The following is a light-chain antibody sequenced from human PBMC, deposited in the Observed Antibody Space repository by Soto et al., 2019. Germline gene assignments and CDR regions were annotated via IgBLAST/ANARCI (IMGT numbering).Light chain of an antibody. CDR3: QQYDSRPNT. CDR1: QDITLY. Sequence: DIQMTQSPSSLSASVGDRVTITCQASQDITLYLNWYQHKAGKAPNLLIHDVSTLETGVPARFSGRGSGTIFTLTIINLQPEEVATYDCQQYDSRPNTFGQGTKVEIK. CDR2: DVS. V-gene: IGKV1-33*01. J-gene: IGKJ2*01.